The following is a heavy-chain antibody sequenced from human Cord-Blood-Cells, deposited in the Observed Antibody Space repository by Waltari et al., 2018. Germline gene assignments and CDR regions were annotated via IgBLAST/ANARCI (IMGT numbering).Heavy chain of an antibody. D-gene: IGHD5-12*01. CDR2: INAGNGNT. Sequence: QVQLVQSGAEVKKPGASVKVSCKASGYTFTSYAMHWVRQAPGQRLEWMGWINAGNGNTKYSQKFQDRVTITRDTSASTAYMELSSLRSEDTAVYYCARCSGYNWFDPWGQGTLVTVSS. CDR3: ARCSGYNWFDP. V-gene: IGHV1-3*01. CDR1: GYTFTSYA. J-gene: IGHJ5*02.